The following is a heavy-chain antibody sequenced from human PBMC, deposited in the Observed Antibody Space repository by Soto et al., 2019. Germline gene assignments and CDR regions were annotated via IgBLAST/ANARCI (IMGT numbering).Heavy chain of an antibody. Sequence: QVQLQQWGTGQLKSSETLSLTCAVNGGSFSGYYWSWIRQPPGKGLEWSGEIHHSGSTNYHPSLKSRVTIWRDPSKNQVSLKLNSVTAADTAVYYCARVVVVSTTMRDEAFDIWGQGTMVTVSS. D-gene: IGHD2-15*01. CDR2: IHHSGST. J-gene: IGHJ3*02. CDR1: GGSFSGYY. CDR3: ARVVVVSTTMRDEAFDI. V-gene: IGHV4-34*01.